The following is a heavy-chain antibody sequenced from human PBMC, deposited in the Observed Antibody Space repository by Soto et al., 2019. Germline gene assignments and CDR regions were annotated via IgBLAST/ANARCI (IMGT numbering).Heavy chain of an antibody. CDR2: IIPILGIA. Sequence: ASVKVSCKASGGTFSSYTISWVRQAPGQGLEWMGRIIPILGIANYAQKFQGRVTITADKSTSTAYMELSSLRSEDTAVYYCARDLGGYCSGGSCYSHYYYYMDVWGKGTTVTVSS. CDR1: GGTFSSYT. J-gene: IGHJ6*03. CDR3: ARDLGGYCSGGSCYSHYYYYMDV. V-gene: IGHV1-69*04. D-gene: IGHD2-15*01.